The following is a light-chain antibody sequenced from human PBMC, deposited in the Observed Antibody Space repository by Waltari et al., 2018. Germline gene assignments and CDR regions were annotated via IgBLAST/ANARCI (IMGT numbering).Light chain of an antibody. CDR1: QGISSY. CDR2: AAS. Sequence: IQLTQAPSSLSPSVGATATITCRTSQGISSYLAWYQQNPGKAPKVLIYAASTSQSGVPSRFSGSGSETDFTLNNSSLQHEDFATYYCGQRNSYTAMYTFGQGTKLEI. J-gene: IGKJ2*01. CDR3: GQRNSYTAMYT. V-gene: IGKV1-9*01.